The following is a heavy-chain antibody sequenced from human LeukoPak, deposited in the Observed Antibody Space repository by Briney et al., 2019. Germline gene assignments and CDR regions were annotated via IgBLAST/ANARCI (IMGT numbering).Heavy chain of an antibody. D-gene: IGHD6-13*01. V-gene: IGHV3-48*04. CDR1: GFTFSSYS. J-gene: IGHJ4*02. CDR3: ARAFGYSSSWYLGYFDY. Sequence: AGGSLRLSCAASGFTFSSYSMNWVRQAPGKGLEWVSYISSSSSTIYYADSVKGRFTISRDNAKNSLYLQMNSLRAEDTAVYYCARAFGYSSSWYLGYFDYWGQGTLVTVSS. CDR2: ISSSSSTI.